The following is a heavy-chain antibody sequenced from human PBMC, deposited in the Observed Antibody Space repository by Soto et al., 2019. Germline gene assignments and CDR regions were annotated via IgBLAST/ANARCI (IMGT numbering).Heavy chain of an antibody. Sequence: GGSLRLSCAASVFSFDDYVLHWVRQVPGKGLEWVSGISWNCDTTGYADSVKGRFTISRDNAKNSLYLQMSSLRAEDTALYYCARGLGFSFYYIEVWGKGTTVTVSS. D-gene: IGHD6-25*01. CDR3: ARGLGFSFYYIEV. J-gene: IGHJ6*03. CDR2: ISWNCDTT. CDR1: VFSFDDYV. V-gene: IGHV3-9*01.